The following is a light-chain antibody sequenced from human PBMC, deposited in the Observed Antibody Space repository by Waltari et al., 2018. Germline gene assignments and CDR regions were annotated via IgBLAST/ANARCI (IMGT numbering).Light chain of an antibody. CDR3: QQYNSYHWT. Sequence: DIQITQSPCSLSASVGHRLPITCRASQGIRNYLASFQQKPGTAPESQMYAACSLQSGVPSRCSSSGSGPHFSLTIRSLQPEDFATYCCQQYNSYHWTLGQGTKLELK. CDR2: AAC. J-gene: IGKJ1*01. CDR1: QGIRNY. V-gene: IGKV1-16*01.